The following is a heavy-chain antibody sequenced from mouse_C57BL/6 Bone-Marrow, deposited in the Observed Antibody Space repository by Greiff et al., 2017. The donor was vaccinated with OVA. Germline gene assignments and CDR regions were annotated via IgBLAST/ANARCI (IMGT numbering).Heavy chain of an antibody. CDR1: GFSLTSYG. V-gene: IGHV2-5*01. J-gene: IGHJ4*01. D-gene: IGHD2-5*01. Sequence: VKVVESGPGLVQPSQSLSITCTVSGFSLTSYGVHWVRQSPGKGLEWLGVIWRGGSTDYNAAFMSRLSITKDNSKSQVFFKMNSLQADDTAIYYCAKYSTYYAMDYWGQGTSVTVSS. CDR2: IWRGGST. CDR3: AKYSTYYAMDY.